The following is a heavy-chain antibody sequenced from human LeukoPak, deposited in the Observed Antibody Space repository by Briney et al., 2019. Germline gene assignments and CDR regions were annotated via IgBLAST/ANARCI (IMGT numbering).Heavy chain of an antibody. Sequence: SETLSLTCTVSGGSISSYYWSWIRQPPGKGLEWIGYIYYSGSTNYNPSLKSRVTISVDTSKNQFSLKLSSVTAADTAVYYCARAQPQSGYYDFDYWGQGTLVTVPS. CDR2: IYYSGST. CDR1: GGSISSYY. D-gene: IGHD3-10*01. J-gene: IGHJ4*02. CDR3: ARAQPQSGYYDFDY. V-gene: IGHV4-59*01.